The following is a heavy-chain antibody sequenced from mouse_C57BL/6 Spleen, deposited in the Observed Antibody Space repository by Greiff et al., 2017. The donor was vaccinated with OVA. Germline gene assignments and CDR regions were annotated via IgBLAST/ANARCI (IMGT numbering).Heavy chain of an antibody. CDR1: GFTFSNYW. Sequence: EVQVVESGGGLVQPGGSMKLSCVASGFTFSNYWMNWVRQSPEKGLEWVAQIRLKSDNYATHYAESVKGRFTISRDASKSSVYLQMNNLRAEDTGIYYCTGPGTDWGQGTTLTVSS. D-gene: IGHD4-1*01. CDR2: IRLKSDNYAT. CDR3: TGPGTD. V-gene: IGHV6-3*01. J-gene: IGHJ2*01.